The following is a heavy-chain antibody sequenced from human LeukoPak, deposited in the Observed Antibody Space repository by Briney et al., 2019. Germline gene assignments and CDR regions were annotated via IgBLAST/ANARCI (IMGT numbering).Heavy chain of an antibody. CDR1: GHTFTSYD. D-gene: IGHD6-13*01. CDR3: ARRIAAAGVGIVY. J-gene: IGHJ4*02. CDR2: MNPDSGNT. Sequence: ASVKVSGKASGHTFTSYDINWVRQATGQGLEWMGWMNPDSGNTGYAQKFQGRVTMTRNPSISTAYMELSSLTSEDTAVYYCARRIAAAGVGIVYWGQGTLVTVSS. V-gene: IGHV1-8*01.